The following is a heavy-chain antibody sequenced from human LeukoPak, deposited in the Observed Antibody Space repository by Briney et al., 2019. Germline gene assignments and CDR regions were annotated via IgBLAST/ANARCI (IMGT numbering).Heavy chain of an antibody. CDR2: IYYSGST. J-gene: IGHJ4*02. D-gene: IGHD6-19*01. Sequence: PSETLSLTCTVSGGSISSGGYYWSWIRQHPGKGLEWIGYIYYSGSTYYNPSLKSRVTISVDTSKNQFSLKLSSVTAADTAVYYCAREGGDIAVAGRRGYYFDYWGQGTLVTVSS. CDR3: AREGGDIAVAGRRGYYFDY. CDR1: GGSISSGGYY. V-gene: IGHV4-61*08.